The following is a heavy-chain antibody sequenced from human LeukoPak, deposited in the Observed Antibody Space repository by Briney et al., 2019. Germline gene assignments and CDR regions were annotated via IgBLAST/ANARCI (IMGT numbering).Heavy chain of an antibody. CDR1: GDSVSSSSAA. CDR2: TYYRSKWYN. CDR3: AREGCEGYLDY. V-gene: IGHV6-1*01. Sequence: SQTLSLTCAIPGDSVSSSSAAWSWIRQPPSRGLEWLGRTYYRSKWYNDYAVSVKSRIAINPDTSKHQFSVQLNSMTPEDTAVYYCAREGCEGYLDYWGQGTLVTVSS. J-gene: IGHJ4*02.